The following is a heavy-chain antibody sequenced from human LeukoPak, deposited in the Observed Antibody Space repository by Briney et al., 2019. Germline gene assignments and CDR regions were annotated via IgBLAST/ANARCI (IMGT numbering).Heavy chain of an antibody. D-gene: IGHD2-8*01. CDR1: GYTLTAYY. CDR2: IYPNSGAT. V-gene: IGHV1-2*02. Sequence: ASVKVSCKTSGYTLTAYYMYWLRQAPGQGLESMGWIYPNSGATGYAQNFQGRVTMTSDTSASTIYLELSRLGSDDTAVYYCARDGVSATPDFDYWGQGTLVSVSS. CDR3: ARDGVSATPDFDY. J-gene: IGHJ4*02.